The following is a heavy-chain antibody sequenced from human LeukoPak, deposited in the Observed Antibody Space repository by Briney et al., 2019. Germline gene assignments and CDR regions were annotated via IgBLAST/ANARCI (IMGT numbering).Heavy chain of an antibody. CDR1: GFTFSSYA. CDR2: INHSGST. Sequence: GSLRLSCAASGFTFSSYAMHWIRQPPGKGLEWIGEINHSGSTNYNPSLKSRVTISVDTSKNQFSLKLSSVTAADTAVYYCARQPRYYYDSSGHDAFDIWGQGTMVTVSS. CDR3: ARQPRYYYDSSGHDAFDI. V-gene: IGHV4-34*01. D-gene: IGHD3-22*01. J-gene: IGHJ3*02.